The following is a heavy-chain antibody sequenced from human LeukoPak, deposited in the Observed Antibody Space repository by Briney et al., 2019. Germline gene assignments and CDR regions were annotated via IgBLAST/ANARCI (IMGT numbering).Heavy chain of an antibody. V-gene: IGHV3-15*01. CDR3: ARPRMYSSTWSNYYYGMDV. Sequence: GGSLRLSCTASGFTFSNAWMSWVRQAPGKGLEWLGRIKSKTDGRTTDYAAPVKGRFTILRDDSKNTLYLQMNSLRAEDTAVYYCARPRMYSSTWSNYYYGMDVWGQGTTVTVSS. D-gene: IGHD6-13*01. J-gene: IGHJ6*02. CDR1: GFTFSNAW. CDR2: IKSKTDGRTT.